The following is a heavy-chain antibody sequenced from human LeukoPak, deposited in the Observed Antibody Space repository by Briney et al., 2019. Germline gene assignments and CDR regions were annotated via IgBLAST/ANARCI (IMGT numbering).Heavy chain of an antibody. CDR1: GCNFGSHS. Sequence: PGGSLTLSCAASGCNFGSHSMEWVRQAPGKGLEWVSSMDSSSTYIYYADSVKGRFTMSRDNARNSLYLQMDSLRAEDTAVYFCAGNEGYCSNFNCHADMSIWGKGTTVTVSS. V-gene: IGHV3-21*01. D-gene: IGHD2-2*01. CDR2: MDSSSTYI. J-gene: IGHJ6*04. CDR3: AGNEGYCSNFNCHADMSI.